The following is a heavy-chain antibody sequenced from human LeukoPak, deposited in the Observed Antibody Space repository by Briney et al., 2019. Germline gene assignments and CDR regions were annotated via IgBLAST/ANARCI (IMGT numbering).Heavy chain of an antibody. CDR1: GFTFDDYA. Sequence: GRSLRLSCAASGFTFDDYAMHWVRQAPGKGLEWVSGISWNSGSIGYADSVKGRFTISRDNAKNSLYLQMNSLRAEDTALYYCAKEAEMGDAFDIWGQGTMVTVSS. J-gene: IGHJ3*02. CDR2: ISWNSGSI. D-gene: IGHD2-8*01. V-gene: IGHV3-9*01. CDR3: AKEAEMGDAFDI.